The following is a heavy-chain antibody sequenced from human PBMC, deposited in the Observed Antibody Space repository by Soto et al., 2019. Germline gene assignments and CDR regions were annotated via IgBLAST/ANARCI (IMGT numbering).Heavy chain of an antibody. CDR1: GFTFSSYA. Sequence: PVGSLRLSCAASGFTFSSYAMSWVRQAPGKGLEWVSAISGSGGGTYYADSVKGRFTISRDNSKNTLYLQMNSLRAEDTAVYYCAKKSLNYYGSGSYHDLFDPWGQGTLVTVSS. CDR2: ISGSGGGT. V-gene: IGHV3-23*01. CDR3: AKKSLNYYGSGSYHDLFDP. J-gene: IGHJ5*02. D-gene: IGHD3-10*01.